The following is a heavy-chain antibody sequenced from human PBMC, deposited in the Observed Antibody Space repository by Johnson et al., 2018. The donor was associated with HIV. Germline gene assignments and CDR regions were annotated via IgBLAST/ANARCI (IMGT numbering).Heavy chain of an antibody. D-gene: IGHD3/OR15-3a*01. J-gene: IGHJ3*02. V-gene: IGHV3-30*04. CDR3: ARDGLAANAFDT. Sequence: QVQLVESGGGVVQPGRSLRLSCAASRFTFSSYAMHWVGQAPGKGLEWVAVISYDGSNKYYADSVKGRFTISRDNSKNTLYLQMNSLRAEDTAVYYCARDGLAANAFDTWGQGTMVTVSS. CDR2: ISYDGSNK. CDR1: RFTFSSYA.